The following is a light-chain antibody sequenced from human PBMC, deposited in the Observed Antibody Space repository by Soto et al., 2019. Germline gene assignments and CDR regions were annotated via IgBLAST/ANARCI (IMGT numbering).Light chain of an antibody. V-gene: IGKV1-9*01. CDR1: QGIASF. CDR2: SAS. CDR3: QQVNSYPYT. Sequence: DIQLTQSPSSLAASVGDRVTITCRASQGIASFLAWYQQKPGKAPKLLIYSASTLQTGVPSRFSGSRFGTEFTLTISSLQPEDFATYYCQQVNSYPYTFGRGTKVEIK. J-gene: IGKJ4*01.